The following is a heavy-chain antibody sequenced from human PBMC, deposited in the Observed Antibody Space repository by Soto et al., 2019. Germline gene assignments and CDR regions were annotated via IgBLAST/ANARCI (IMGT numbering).Heavy chain of an antibody. V-gene: IGHV3-9*01. CDR1: GFTFDDYA. D-gene: IGHD2-8*01. CDR3: GKDRGRGQWALSY. J-gene: IGHJ4*02. Sequence: GGSLRLSCAASGFTFDDYAMHWVRQAPGKGLEWVSGISWNSGSIGYADSVKGRFTISRDNAKNSLYLQMNSLRAEDTALYYCGKDRGRGQWALSYWGQGTLVTVS. CDR2: ISWNSGSI.